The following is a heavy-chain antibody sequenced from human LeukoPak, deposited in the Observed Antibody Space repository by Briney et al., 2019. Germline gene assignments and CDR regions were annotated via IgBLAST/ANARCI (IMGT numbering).Heavy chain of an antibody. CDR2: IYTTGST. CDR1: GGSISSYY. J-gene: IGHJ4*02. V-gene: IGHV4-4*07. Sequence: SETLSPTCTVSGGSISSYYWTWIRQPGGKGLEWIGRIYTTGSTNYNPSLNSQVTMSVDTSKNQFSLKLSSVTAADTAVYYCARHISVAGKAGFDYWGQGTLVTVSS. D-gene: IGHD6-19*01. CDR3: ARHISVAGKAGFDY.